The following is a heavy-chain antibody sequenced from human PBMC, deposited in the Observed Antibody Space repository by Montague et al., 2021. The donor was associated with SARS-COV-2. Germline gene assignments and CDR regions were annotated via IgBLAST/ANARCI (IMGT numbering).Heavy chain of an antibody. Sequence: SGTLSLTCAVHGGSFSGYYWSWIRQPPGKGLEWIGEINHSGSTNYNPSLKSRVTISIDTSKNQFSLKLSSVTAADTAVYYCARGVRQLGVRYYYYYIDVWDKGTTVTVSS. CDR3: ARGVRQLGVRYYYYYIDV. V-gene: IGHV4-34*01. CDR2: INHSGST. J-gene: IGHJ6*03. D-gene: IGHD6-6*01. CDR1: GGSFSGYY.